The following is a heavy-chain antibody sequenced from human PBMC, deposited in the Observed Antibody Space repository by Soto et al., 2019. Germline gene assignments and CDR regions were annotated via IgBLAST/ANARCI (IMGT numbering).Heavy chain of an antibody. D-gene: IGHD2-15*01. CDR1: GFTFSDYY. V-gene: IGHV3-11*01. CDR3: AGAYSDAFDI. J-gene: IGHJ3*02. Sequence: QVQLVESGGGLVKPGGSLRLSCAASGFTFSDYYMTWIRQAPGKGLEWVSYISSSGSVIYYPDSVKGRFTISRDNAKKSLYLQVGSVRAEDTAVYYGAGAYSDAFDIWGQGTLVTVSS. CDR2: ISSSGSVI.